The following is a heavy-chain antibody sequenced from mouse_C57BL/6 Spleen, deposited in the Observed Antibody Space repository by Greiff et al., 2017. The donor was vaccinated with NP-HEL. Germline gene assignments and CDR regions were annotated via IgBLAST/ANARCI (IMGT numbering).Heavy chain of an antibody. CDR1: GYAFSSSW. CDR3: ADYSHYYAMDY. D-gene: IGHD2-12*01. Sequence: QVQLKESGPELVKPGASVKISCKASGYAFSSSWMNWVKQRPGKGLEWIGRIYPGDGDTNYNGKFKGKATLTADKSSSTAYMQLSSLTSEDSAVYFCADYSHYYAMDYWGQGTSVTVSS. V-gene: IGHV1-82*01. J-gene: IGHJ4*01. CDR2: IYPGDGDT.